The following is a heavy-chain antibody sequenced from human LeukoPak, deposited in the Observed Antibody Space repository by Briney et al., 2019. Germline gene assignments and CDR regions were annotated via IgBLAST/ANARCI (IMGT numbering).Heavy chain of an antibody. V-gene: IGHV4-59*01. J-gene: IGHJ4*02. CDR2: IYYSGST. Sequence: PSETLSLTCTVSGGSISSYYWSWIRQPPGKGLEWIGYIYYSGSTNYNPSLKSRVTISVDTSKNQFSLKLSSVTAADTAVYYCARDKWGYSEYYFDCWGQGTLVTVSS. CDR1: GGSISSYY. CDR3: ARDKWGYSEYYFDC. D-gene: IGHD5-18*01.